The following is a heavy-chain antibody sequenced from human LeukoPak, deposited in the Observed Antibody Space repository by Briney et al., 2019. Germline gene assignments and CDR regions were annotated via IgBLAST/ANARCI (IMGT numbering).Heavy chain of an antibody. D-gene: IGHD2-15*01. V-gene: IGHV3-21*01. CDR3: AKAPYCSGGSCYDDY. CDR2: ISSTSSYI. CDR1: RFTFSSYS. Sequence: SGGSLRLSCAASRFTFSSYSMNWVRQAPGKGLEWVSSISSTSSYIYYADSVKGRFTISRDNAKNSLYLQMNSLRAEDTAVYYCAKAPYCSGGSCYDDYWGQGTLVTVSS. J-gene: IGHJ4*02.